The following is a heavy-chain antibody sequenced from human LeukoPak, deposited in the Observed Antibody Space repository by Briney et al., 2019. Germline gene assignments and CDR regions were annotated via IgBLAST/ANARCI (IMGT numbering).Heavy chain of an antibody. CDR2: INTDGSTT. CDR1: GFTFSNDW. Sequence: SGGSRRLSCAASGFTFSNDWMHWVRQAPGKGLVWVSRINTDGSTTTYADSVKGRFTISRDNAKNTLYLQMNSLIVEDTAVYYCARGRGGSYHYWGQGTLVTVSS. V-gene: IGHV3-74*01. D-gene: IGHD1-26*01. J-gene: IGHJ4*02. CDR3: ARGRGGSYHY.